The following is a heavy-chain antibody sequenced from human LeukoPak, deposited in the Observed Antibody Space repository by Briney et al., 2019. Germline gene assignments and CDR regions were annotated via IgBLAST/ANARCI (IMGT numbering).Heavy chain of an antibody. V-gene: IGHV1-3*03. CDR3: ARGLFDSSGYYVWFDP. CDR1: GYTFTSYA. Sequence: ASVKVSCKASGYTFTSYAMHWVRQAPGQRLEWMGWINAGNGNTKYSQEFQGRVTITRDTSASTAYMELSSLRSEDMAVYYCARGLFDSSGYYVWFDPWGQGTLVTVSS. J-gene: IGHJ5*02. CDR2: INAGNGNT. D-gene: IGHD3-22*01.